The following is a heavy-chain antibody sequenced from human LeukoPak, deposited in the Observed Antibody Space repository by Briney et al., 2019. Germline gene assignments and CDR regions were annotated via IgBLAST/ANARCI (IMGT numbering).Heavy chain of an antibody. Sequence: PSQTLSLTCTVSCPFISIDYWSWSRQPAGKGLDWIGRIYTSDYTKYNPSLKSRVTMSVDTSKKQYSLKLSSLTAADTAVYYCAKEVGAGWNWFDPWGQGTLVTVSS. CDR2: IYTSDYT. V-gene: IGHV4-4*07. D-gene: IGHD1-26*01. CDR1: CPFISIDY. CDR3: AKEVGAGWNWFDP. J-gene: IGHJ5*02.